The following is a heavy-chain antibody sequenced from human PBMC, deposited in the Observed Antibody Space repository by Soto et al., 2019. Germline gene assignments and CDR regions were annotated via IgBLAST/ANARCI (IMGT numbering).Heavy chain of an antibody. Sequence: GGSLRLSCTASGFTFSGYAMHWVRQAPGKGLEWVALISYDGSNEYYADSVKGRFTVSRDNSKNTLYLQMNSLTAEDTALYFCARDRSSTNYFYYGVDVWGQGTTVTVSS. D-gene: IGHD6-13*01. CDR1: GFTFSGYA. J-gene: IGHJ6*02. V-gene: IGHV3-30-3*01. CDR2: ISYDGSNE. CDR3: ARDRSSTNYFYYGVDV.